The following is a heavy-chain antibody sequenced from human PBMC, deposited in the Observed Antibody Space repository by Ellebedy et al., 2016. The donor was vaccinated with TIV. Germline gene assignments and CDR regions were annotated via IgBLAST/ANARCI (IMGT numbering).Heavy chain of an antibody. Sequence: PGGSLRLSCAASGFTFSYYWMSWVRQAQGKGLEWLANIKQDGSDKNYMDSVKGRFSISRDNSKNSLYLQMDSLTAEDTAVYYCVRGSGYCTSNTYSDNWGQGTLVTVSS. CDR1: GFTFSYYW. D-gene: IGHD2-2*03. CDR2: IKQDGSDK. CDR3: VRGSGYCTSNTYSDN. V-gene: IGHV3-7*03. J-gene: IGHJ4*02.